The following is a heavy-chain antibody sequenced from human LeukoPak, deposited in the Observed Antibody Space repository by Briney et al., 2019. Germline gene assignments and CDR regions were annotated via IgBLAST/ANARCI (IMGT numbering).Heavy chain of an antibody. CDR1: GFTFSSYA. V-gene: IGHV3-23*01. D-gene: IGHD6-13*01. CDR2: ISGSGGST. CDR3: AKANSSSPDGPIDY. J-gene: IGHJ4*02. Sequence: GCSLRFSCAAAGFTFSSYAMSLVRQAPGKRLERVSAISGSGGSTYYADSVKGRFTISRDNSKNTLYLQMNSLRAEDTAVYYCAKANSSSPDGPIDYWGQGTLVTVSS.